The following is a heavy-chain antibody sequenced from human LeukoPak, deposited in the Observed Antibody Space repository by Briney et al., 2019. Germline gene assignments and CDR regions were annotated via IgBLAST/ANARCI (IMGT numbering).Heavy chain of an antibody. J-gene: IGHJ5*02. CDR2: ISGSSGDT. D-gene: IGHD4-11*01. Sequence: GGSLRLSCAASGFTFSSYAMSWVRQAPGKGLEWVSTISGSSGDTYYADSVKGRFTISRDNSKNTLYLQMNSLRAEDTAVYYCARVLPYDYINRFDRWGQGTLVTVSS. CDR1: GFTFSSYA. V-gene: IGHV3-23*01. CDR3: ARVLPYDYINRFDR.